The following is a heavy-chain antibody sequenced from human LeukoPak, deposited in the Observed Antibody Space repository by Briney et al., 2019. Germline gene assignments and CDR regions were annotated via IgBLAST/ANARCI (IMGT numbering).Heavy chain of an antibody. J-gene: IGHJ4*02. Sequence: SETLSLTCAVYGGSFSGYYWSWIRQPPGKGLEWIGEINHSGSTNYNPSLKSRVTISVDTSKNQFSLKLSSVPAADTAVYYCARHPRYGGYRSDYWGQGTLVTVSS. CDR3: ARHPRYGGYRSDY. CDR2: INHSGST. D-gene: IGHD4-17*01. V-gene: IGHV4-34*01. CDR1: GGSFSGYY.